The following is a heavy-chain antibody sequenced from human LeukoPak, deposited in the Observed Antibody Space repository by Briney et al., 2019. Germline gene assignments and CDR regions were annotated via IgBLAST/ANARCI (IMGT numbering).Heavy chain of an antibody. V-gene: IGHV3-33*01. D-gene: IGHD3-10*01. CDR1: GFTFSTYG. CDR2: IRNDGGIK. CDR3: ARAVGPYDY. J-gene: IGHJ4*02. Sequence: PGRSLRLSCAASGFTFSTYGMHWVRQAPGKGLEWLAAIRNDGGIKYYADSVKGRFTISRDNSKDTLFLQMNNLRAEDTAIYYCARAVGPYDYWGQGTPVTVSS.